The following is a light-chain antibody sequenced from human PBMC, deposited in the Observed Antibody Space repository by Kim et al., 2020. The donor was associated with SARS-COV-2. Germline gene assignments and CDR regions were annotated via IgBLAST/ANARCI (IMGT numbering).Light chain of an antibody. CDR2: DVS. J-gene: IGLJ2*01. V-gene: IGLV2-14*03. Sequence: PGQSIPISCTGTSSDVGGYNYVSWYQQHPGKAPKLMIYDVSNRPSGVSNRFSGSKSGNTASLTISGLQAEDEADYYCSSYTSSSRVFGGGTQLTVL. CDR3: SSYTSSSRV. CDR1: SSDVGGYNY.